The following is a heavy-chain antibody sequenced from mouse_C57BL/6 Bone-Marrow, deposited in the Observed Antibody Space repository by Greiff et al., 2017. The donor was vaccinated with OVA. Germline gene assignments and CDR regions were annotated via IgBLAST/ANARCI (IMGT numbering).Heavy chain of an antibody. D-gene: IGHD1-1*01. CDR2: IDPSDSET. CDR3: ARYYGSSWGGYFDY. CDR1: GYTFTSYW. V-gene: IGHV1-52*01. J-gene: IGHJ2*01. Sequence: QVQLQQPGAELVRPGSSVKLSCKASGYTFTSYWMHWVKQRPIQGLEWIGNIDPSDSETHYNQKFKDKATLTVDKSSSTAYMQRSSLTSEDSAVYYCARYYGSSWGGYFDYWGQGTTLTVSS.